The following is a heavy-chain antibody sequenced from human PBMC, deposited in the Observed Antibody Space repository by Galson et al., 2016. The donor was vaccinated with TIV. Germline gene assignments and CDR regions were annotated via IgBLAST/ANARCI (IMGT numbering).Heavy chain of an antibody. V-gene: IGHV3-9*01. CDR1: GFTFDDYA. CDR2: ITWNSGNI. Sequence: SLRLSCATSGFTFDDYAMHWVRQAPGKGLEWIAGITWNSGNIGHADSVQGRFTISRDNDKKSLFLQMNSLRTEDTALYYCVKDGVVVAATSLMNYFDYWGRGTLVTVSS. D-gene: IGHD2-15*01. J-gene: IGHJ4*02. CDR3: VKDGVVVAATSLMNYFDY.